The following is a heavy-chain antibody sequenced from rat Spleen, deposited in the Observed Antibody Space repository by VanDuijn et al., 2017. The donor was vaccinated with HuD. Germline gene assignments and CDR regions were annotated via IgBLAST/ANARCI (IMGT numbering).Heavy chain of an antibody. J-gene: IGHJ2*01. CDR3: ARRHYGYTDYFDY. V-gene: IGHV5S13*01. CDR1: GFTFSDYG. Sequence: EVQLVESGGGLVQPGRSLKLSCAASGFTFSDYGMAWVRQVPTKGLEWVASISPSGVTYYRDSVKGRFTISRDDAKSTLSLQMDSLRSEDTATYYCARRHYGYTDYFDYWGQGVMVTVSS. D-gene: IGHD1-9*01. CDR2: ISPSGVT.